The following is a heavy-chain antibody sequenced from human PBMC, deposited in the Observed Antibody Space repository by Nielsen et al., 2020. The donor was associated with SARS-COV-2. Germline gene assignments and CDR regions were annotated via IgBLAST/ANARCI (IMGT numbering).Heavy chain of an antibody. Sequence: SETLSLTCAVYGGSFSGYYWSWIRQPPGKGLEWIGEINHSGSTNYDPSLKSRVTISVDTSKNQFSLKLSSVTAADTAVYYCARGLGPSDYWGQGTLVTVSS. CDR2: INHSGST. J-gene: IGHJ4*02. D-gene: IGHD7-27*01. V-gene: IGHV4-34*01. CDR3: ARGLGPSDY. CDR1: GGSFSGYY.